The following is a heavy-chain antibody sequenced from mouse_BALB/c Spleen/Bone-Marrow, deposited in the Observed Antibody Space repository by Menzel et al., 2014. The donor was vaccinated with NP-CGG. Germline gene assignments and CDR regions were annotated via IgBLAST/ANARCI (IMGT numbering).Heavy chain of an antibody. D-gene: IGHD2-10*01. CDR3: ARQPYYGNYPAWFAY. Sequence: EVKLVESGGGLVKPGGSLKLSCAASGFAFSSYDMSWVRQTPEKRLEWVATISSGGSYTYYPDSVKGRFTISRDNARNTLYLQMSSLRSEDTALYYCARQPYYGNYPAWFAYWGQGTLVTVSA. J-gene: IGHJ3*01. CDR1: GFAFSSYD. V-gene: IGHV5-9*02. CDR2: ISSGGSYT.